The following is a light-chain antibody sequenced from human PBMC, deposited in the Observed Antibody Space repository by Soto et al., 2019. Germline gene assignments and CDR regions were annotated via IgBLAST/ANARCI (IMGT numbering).Light chain of an antibody. V-gene: IGKV3-20*01. CDR3: HQYGSSPGWT. J-gene: IGKJ1*01. CDR1: QSFSNNN. Sequence: EIVLTQSPGTLSLSPGERATLSCRAGQSFSNNNFGWYHQKPGQAPRLLISDASNRATGIPDRFSGSGSGTDFTLTLSALEPEDFAVYYSHQYGSSPGWTFGQGTK. CDR2: DAS.